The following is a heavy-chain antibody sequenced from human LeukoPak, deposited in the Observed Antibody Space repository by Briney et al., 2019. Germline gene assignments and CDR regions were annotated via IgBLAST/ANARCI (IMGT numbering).Heavy chain of an antibody. CDR1: GYTLSSYW. CDR3: ARAPSGIGGYHPEYFRH. J-gene: IGHJ1*01. Sequence: PGGSLRLSCAASGYTLSSYWMHWVRQAPGKGLVWVSRIKSDGRTNYADSVKGRFTISRDNAKNTVSLQMNSLRAEDTGVYYCARAPSGIGGYHPEYFRHWGQGTLVIVSS. CDR2: IKSDGRT. V-gene: IGHV3-74*01. D-gene: IGHD3-22*01.